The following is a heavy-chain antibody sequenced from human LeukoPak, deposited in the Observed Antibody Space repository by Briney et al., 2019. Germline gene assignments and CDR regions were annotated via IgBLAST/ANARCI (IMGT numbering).Heavy chain of an antibody. CDR1: GYTFTSYG. Sequence: ASVKASCKASGYTFTSYGISWVRQAPGQGLEWMGWISAYNGNRNYAQKLQGRVTMTTDTSTSTAYMELRSLRSDDTAVYYCARERSAAYYYYYMDVWGKGTTVTVSS. CDR2: ISAYNGNR. D-gene: IGHD2-15*01. V-gene: IGHV1-18*01. CDR3: ARERSAAYYYYYMDV. J-gene: IGHJ6*03.